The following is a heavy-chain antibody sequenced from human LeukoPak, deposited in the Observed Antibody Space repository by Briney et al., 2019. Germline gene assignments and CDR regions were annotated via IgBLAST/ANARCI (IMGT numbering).Heavy chain of an antibody. CDR1: GYTFTGYY. CDR3: ARGLRYCSGASCYKGGDYCYYMDV. CDR2: MNPNSGDT. Sequence: ASVKVSCKASGYTFTGYYMHWVRQAPGQGLEWMGWMNPNSGDTGYAQKFQGRVTITRNTSISTAYMELSSLRSEDTAVYYCARGLRYCSGASCYKGGDYCYYMDVWGKGTTVIVSS. J-gene: IGHJ6*03. D-gene: IGHD2-15*01. V-gene: IGHV1-8*03.